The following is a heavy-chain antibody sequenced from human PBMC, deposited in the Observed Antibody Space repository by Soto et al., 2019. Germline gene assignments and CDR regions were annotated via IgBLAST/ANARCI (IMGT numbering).Heavy chain of an antibody. J-gene: IGHJ4*02. D-gene: IGHD3-3*01. V-gene: IGHV4-59*01. CDR2: IYYSGST. CDR1: GGSISSYY. CDR3: ARGDTIFGVVIE. Sequence: SETLSLTCTVSGGSISSYYWSWIRQPPGKGLEWIGYIYYSGSTNYNPSLKSRVTISVDTSKNQFSLKLSSVTAADTAVYYCARGDTIFGVVIEWGQGTLVTVS.